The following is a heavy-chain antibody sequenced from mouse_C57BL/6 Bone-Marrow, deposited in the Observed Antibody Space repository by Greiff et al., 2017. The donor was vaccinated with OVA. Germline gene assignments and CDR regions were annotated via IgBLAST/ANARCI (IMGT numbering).Heavy chain of an antibody. D-gene: IGHD1-1*02. J-gene: IGHJ1*03. CDR1: GYTFTSYG. V-gene: IGHV1-81*01. Sequence: QVQLQQSGAELARPGASVKLSCKASGYTFTSYGISWVKQRTGQGLEWIGEIYPRSGNTNYNEKFKGKATLTADKSSSTACMEHRSLTSEDSAVYFCAKGGFFCWYFDFWGTGTTVTVSS. CDR2: IYPRSGNT. CDR3: AKGGFFCWYFDF.